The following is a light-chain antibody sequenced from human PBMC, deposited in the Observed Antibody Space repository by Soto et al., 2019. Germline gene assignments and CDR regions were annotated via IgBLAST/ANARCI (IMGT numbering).Light chain of an antibody. CDR3: SSYAGSNNLV. J-gene: IGLJ2*01. CDR2: EVT. Sequence: SALTQPPSASGSPGQSGTISCTGTSSDVGGYNYVSWYQQHPGKAPKLMIYEVTKRPSGVPDRFSGSKSGNTASLTVSGLQAEDEADYYCSSYAGSNNLVFGGGTKVTVL. V-gene: IGLV2-8*01. CDR1: SSDVGGYNY.